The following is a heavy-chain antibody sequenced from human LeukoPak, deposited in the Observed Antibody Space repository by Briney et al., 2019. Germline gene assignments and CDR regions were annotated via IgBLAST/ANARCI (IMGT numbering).Heavy chain of an antibody. V-gene: IGHV3-53*01. CDR1: GFTVSSNY. Sequence: GGSLRLSCAASGFTVSSNYMSWVRQAPGKGLEWVSVIYSGGSTYYADSVKGRFTISRDNSKNTVYLQMNSLRAEDTAVYYCARGPYNYGFDYWGQGTLVTVSS. CDR3: ARGPYNYGFDY. D-gene: IGHD1-20*01. CDR2: IYSGGST. J-gene: IGHJ4*02.